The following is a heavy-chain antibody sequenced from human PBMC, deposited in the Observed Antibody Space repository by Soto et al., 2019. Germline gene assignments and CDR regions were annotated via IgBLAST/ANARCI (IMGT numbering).Heavy chain of an antibody. J-gene: IGHJ4*02. CDR2: INSDGSST. V-gene: IGHV3-74*01. Sequence: GSLRLSCAASGFTFSSYWIHSLRQAPLKWLVWVSRINSDGSSTSYADSVKGRFTISRDNAKNTLYLQMNSLRAEDTAVYYCARDGGYSYGEYYFDYWGQGTLVTVSS. CDR3: ARDGGYSYGEYYFDY. CDR1: GFTFSSYW. D-gene: IGHD5-18*01.